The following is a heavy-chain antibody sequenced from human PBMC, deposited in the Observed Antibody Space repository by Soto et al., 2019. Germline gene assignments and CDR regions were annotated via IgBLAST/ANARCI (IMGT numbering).Heavy chain of an antibody. CDR2: IYYSGST. D-gene: IGHD3-22*01. CDR1: GGSISSYY. V-gene: IGHV4-59*08. CDR3: ARHGDSSGYYYDY. J-gene: IGHJ4*02. Sequence: QVQLQESGPGLVKPSETLSLTCTVSGGSISSYYWSWIRQPPGKGLEWIGYIYYSGSTNYNPSLKSRVTISVDTSKNQFSLKLSSVTAADTAVYYCARHGDSSGYYYDYWGQGTLVTVSS.